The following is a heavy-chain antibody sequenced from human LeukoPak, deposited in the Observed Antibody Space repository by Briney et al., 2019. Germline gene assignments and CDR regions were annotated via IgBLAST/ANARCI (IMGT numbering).Heavy chain of an antibody. V-gene: IGHV3-48*01. Sequence: GGSLRLSCAASGFTISNSSMNWVRQAPGKGLEWVSYISSSSSTIYYADSVKGRFTISRDNAKNSLYLQMNSLRAEDTAVYYCAKDLGAYCDYQEDYWGQGTLVTVSS. CDR3: AKDLGAYCDYQEDY. J-gene: IGHJ4*02. CDR2: ISSSSSTI. CDR1: GFTISNSS. D-gene: IGHD4-17*01.